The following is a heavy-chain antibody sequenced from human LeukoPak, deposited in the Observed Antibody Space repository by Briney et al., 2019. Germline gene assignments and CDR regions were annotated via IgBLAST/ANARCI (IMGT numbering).Heavy chain of an antibody. Sequence: ASVKVSCKASGYTFTSYYMHWVRQAPGQGLEWMGIINPSGGSTSYAQKFQGRVTITADESTSTAYMELSSLRSEDTAVYYCARGPPSMIVVVNYFDYWGQGTLVTVSS. V-gene: IGHV1-46*01. J-gene: IGHJ4*02. CDR3: ARGPPSMIVVVNYFDY. CDR1: GYTFTSYY. D-gene: IGHD3-22*01. CDR2: INPSGGST.